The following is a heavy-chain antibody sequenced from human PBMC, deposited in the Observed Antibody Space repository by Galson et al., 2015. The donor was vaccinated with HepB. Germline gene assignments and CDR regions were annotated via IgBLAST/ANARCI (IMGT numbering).Heavy chain of an antibody. CDR1: GFIFSSFW. V-gene: IGHV3-74*01. Sequence: SLRLSCAASGFIFSSFWMHWVRQAPGKGLVWVSRINNAGISTNYADSVKGRFTISRDNAKNTLYLQMNSLRAEDTAVYYCADRSGLFDYWGQGTLVTASS. CDR3: ADRSGLFDY. D-gene: IGHD2-15*01. J-gene: IGHJ4*02. CDR2: INNAGIST.